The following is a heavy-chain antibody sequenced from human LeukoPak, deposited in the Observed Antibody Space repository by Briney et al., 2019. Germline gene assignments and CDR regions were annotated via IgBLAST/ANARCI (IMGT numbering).Heavy chain of an antibody. Sequence: ASVKVSCKVSGYTLTELSMHWVRQAPGKGLEWMGGFDPADGETIYAQKFQGRVTMTEDTSTDTAYMELSSLRSEDTAVYYCATDIYCSSTSCYESHWGQGTLVTVSS. V-gene: IGHV1-24*01. CDR2: FDPADGET. J-gene: IGHJ4*02. D-gene: IGHD2-2*01. CDR3: ATDIYCSSTSCYESH. CDR1: GYTLTELS.